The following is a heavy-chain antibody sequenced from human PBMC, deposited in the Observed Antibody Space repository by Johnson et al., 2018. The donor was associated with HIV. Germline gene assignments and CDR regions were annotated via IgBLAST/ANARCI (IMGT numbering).Heavy chain of an antibody. CDR3: ARVRWEVHSVDAFDI. CDR2: IKCDGSEK. D-gene: IGHD1-26*01. Sequence: VQLVESGGGVVQPGGSLRLSCAASGFTFSSSWMHWVCQAPEKGLEWVADIKCDGSEKYYADSVTGRFTISRDNAKNSLYLQMNSLRVEDTAIYYWARVRWEVHSVDAFDIWCQGTMVTVSS. V-gene: IGHV3-52*01. CDR1: GFTFSSSW. J-gene: IGHJ3*02.